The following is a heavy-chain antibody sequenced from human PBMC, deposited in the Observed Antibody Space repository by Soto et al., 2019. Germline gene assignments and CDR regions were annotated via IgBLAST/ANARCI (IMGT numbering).Heavy chain of an antibody. CDR3: XXXXXYSYXSHY. Sequence: EVHLVESGGGLVQPGGSLRLSCAASGFTFSSYSMNWVRQAPGKGLEWVSYISTSSSTISYADSVKGRFTISRDNXXXXXXXXXXXXXXXXXXXXXXXXXXXYSYXSHYWGQGTLVTVSX. D-gene: IGHD5-18*01. V-gene: IGHV3-48*01. CDR2: ISTSSSTI. CDR1: GFTFSSYS. J-gene: IGHJ4*02.